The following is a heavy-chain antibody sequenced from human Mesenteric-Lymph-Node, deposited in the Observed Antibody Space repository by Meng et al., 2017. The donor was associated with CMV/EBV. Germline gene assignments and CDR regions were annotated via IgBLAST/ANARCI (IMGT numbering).Heavy chain of an antibody. V-gene: IGHV3-30*02. J-gene: IGHJ4*02. CDR3: VGHQGGPREGVRLV. Sequence: GGSLRLSCAASDIIFNTHGIHWLHQAPGKGLEWVAFMWLDGTERYNENIVRGRFVGSRDKSKNTVFLQLSSLRAGDTAVYYCVGHQGGPREGVRLVWGQGTLVTVSS. CDR1: DIIFNTHG. CDR2: MWLDGTER. D-gene: IGHD3-10*01.